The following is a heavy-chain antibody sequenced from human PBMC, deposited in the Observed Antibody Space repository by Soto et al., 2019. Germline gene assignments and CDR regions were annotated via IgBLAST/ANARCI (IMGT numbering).Heavy chain of an antibody. J-gene: IGHJ4*02. CDR2: IKQYVSEK. V-gene: IGHV3-7*03. CDR1: GFTFSSYW. Sequence: WGSLRLSCASSGFTFSSYWMSWVRQAPGKGLEWVANIKQYVSEKYYVDSVKGRFTISRDNAKNSLYLQMNSLRAEDTAVYYCARVNWNLYFDYWGQGTLVTVSS. CDR3: ARVNWNLYFDY. D-gene: IGHD1-20*01.